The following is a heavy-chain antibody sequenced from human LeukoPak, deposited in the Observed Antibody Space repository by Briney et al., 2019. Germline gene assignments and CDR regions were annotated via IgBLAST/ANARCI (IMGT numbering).Heavy chain of an antibody. CDR3: ARDWLNYYDSSGYVDGMDV. J-gene: IGHJ6*02. CDR2: TYTSGTT. D-gene: IGHD3-22*01. CDR1: GGSISSYY. Sequence: SETLSLTCTVSGGSISSYYWSWIRQPAGKGREWIGRTYTSGTTNYNPSLKSRVTMSVDTSKNQFSLKLSSVAAADTAVYYCARDWLNYYDSSGYVDGMDVWGQGTTVTVSS. V-gene: IGHV4-4*07.